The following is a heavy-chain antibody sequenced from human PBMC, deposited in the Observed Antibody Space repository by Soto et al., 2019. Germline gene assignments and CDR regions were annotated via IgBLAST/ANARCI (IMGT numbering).Heavy chain of an antibody. CDR2: IIPIFGTA. CDR1: GGTFSSYA. V-gene: IGHV1-69*13. D-gene: IGHD6-6*01. Sequence: SVKVSCKASGGTFSSYAISWVRQAPGQGLEWMGGIIPIFGTANYAQKFQGSVTITADESTSTAYMELSSLRSEDTAVYYCARDSSSSRGGYYFDYWGQGTLVTVSS. CDR3: ARDSSSSRGGYYFDY. J-gene: IGHJ4*02.